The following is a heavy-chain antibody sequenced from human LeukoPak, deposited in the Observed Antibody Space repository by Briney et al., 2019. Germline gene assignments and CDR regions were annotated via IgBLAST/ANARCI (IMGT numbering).Heavy chain of an antibody. CDR1: GFTFTTCS. Sequence: GGSLRLSCAASGFTFTTCSMNWVRQAPGKGLEWVSYISDSSSAIYYADSVKGRFTISRDNAKDSLYLQMYSLRAEDTAVYYCARDIAMVRGNWFDPWGQGTLVTVSS. V-gene: IGHV3-48*01. D-gene: IGHD3-10*01. CDR3: ARDIAMVRGNWFDP. CDR2: ISDSSSAI. J-gene: IGHJ5*02.